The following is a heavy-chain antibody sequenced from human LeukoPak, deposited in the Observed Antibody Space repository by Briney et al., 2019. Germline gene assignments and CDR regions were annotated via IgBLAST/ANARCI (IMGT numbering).Heavy chain of an antibody. J-gene: IGHJ4*02. CDR3: ARDLEEYCSGGSCSLFDY. D-gene: IGHD2-15*01. Sequence: GGSLRLSCAASGFTFSSYGMHWVRQAPGKRLEWVAFIRYDGSNKYYADSVKGRFTISRDNSKNTLYLQMNSLRAEDTAVYYCARDLEEYCSGGSCSLFDYWGQGTLVTVSS. CDR2: IRYDGSNK. V-gene: IGHV3-30*02. CDR1: GFTFSSYG.